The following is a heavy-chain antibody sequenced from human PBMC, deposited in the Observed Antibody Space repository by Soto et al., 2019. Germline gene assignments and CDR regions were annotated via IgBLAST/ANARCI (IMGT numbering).Heavy chain of an antibody. CDR2: IDYSGST. J-gene: IGHJ4*02. CDR3: ARDLRIGDNSYYFDY. Sequence: SLTCTVSGGSITSYYWSWIRQPAGKGLEWIGSIDYSGSTYYNPSLKSRVSTSVDLSKNQFSLKLRSVTAADTAVYYCARDLRIGDNSYYFDYWGQGTLVTFSS. V-gene: IGHV4-59*12. D-gene: IGHD2-21*01. CDR1: GGSITSYY.